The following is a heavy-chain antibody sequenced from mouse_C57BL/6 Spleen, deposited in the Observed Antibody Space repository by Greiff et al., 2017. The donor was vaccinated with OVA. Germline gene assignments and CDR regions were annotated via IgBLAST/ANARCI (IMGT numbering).Heavy chain of an antibody. CDR2: IRNKANGYTT. Sequence: EVKLQESGGGLVQPGGSLSLSCAASGFTFTDYYMSWVRQPPGKALEWLGFIRNKANGYTTEYSASVKGRFTISRDNSQSILYLQMNALRAEDSATYYCASLGLRREFAYWGQGTLVTVSA. V-gene: IGHV7-3*01. CDR1: GFTFTDYY. CDR3: ASLGLRREFAY. D-gene: IGHD2-4*01. J-gene: IGHJ3*01.